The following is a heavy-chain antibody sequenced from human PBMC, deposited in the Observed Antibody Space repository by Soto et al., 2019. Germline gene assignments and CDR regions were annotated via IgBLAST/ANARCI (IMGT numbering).Heavy chain of an antibody. CDR1: GYTFANYG. CDR3: ARERSWEPLLY. V-gene: IGHV1-18*01. Sequence: QVRLVQSGPEVKKPGASVRVSCKASGYTFANYGITWVRQTSGQGLEWLGWISGYNINTLYAQKFEGRVTLTTDKSTSTVYMELRSLKSDDTAIYFCARERSWEPLLYWGQGTLVTVSS. D-gene: IGHD1-26*01. CDR2: ISGYNINT. J-gene: IGHJ4*02.